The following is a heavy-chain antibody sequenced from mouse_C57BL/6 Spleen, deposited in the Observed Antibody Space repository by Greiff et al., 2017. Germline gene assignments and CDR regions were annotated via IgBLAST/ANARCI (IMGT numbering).Heavy chain of an antibody. V-gene: IGHV1-19*01. CDR3: ARCLQSGGISYYDYDDYAMDY. D-gene: IGHD2-4*01. CDR1: GYTFTDYY. J-gene: IGHJ4*01. Sequence: EVQLQQSGPVLVKPGASVKMSCKASGYTFTDYYMNWVKQSHGKSLEWIGVINPYNGGTSYNQKFKGKATLTVDKSSSTAYMELNSLTSEDSAVYYCARCLQSGGISYYDYDDYAMDYWGQGTSVTVSS. CDR2: INPYNGGT.